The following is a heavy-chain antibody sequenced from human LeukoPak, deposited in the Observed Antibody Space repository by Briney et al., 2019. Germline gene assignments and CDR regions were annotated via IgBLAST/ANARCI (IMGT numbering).Heavy chain of an antibody. J-gene: IGHJ4*02. V-gene: IGHV1-2*02. D-gene: IGHD3-10*01. CDR3: ARGGGMVANPEN. CDR1: GYSFNDYY. Sequence: GASVKVSCKTSGYSFNDYYIHWVRQAPGQGLEWMGWIAPSSRVTKYAQKFQGRVTMTRDTSISTAYMELSRLRSDDAAVYYCARGGGMVANPENWGQGTLVTVSS. CDR2: IAPSSRVT.